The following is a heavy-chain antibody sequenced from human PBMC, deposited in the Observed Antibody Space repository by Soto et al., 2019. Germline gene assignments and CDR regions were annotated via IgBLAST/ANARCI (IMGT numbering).Heavy chain of an antibody. CDR2: INPSGGST. V-gene: IGHV1-46*01. CDR3: ARQARYCTNGVCSAYGMDV. CDR1: GYTFTSYY. Sequence: ASVKVSCKASGYTFTSYYMHWVRQAPGQGLEWMGIINPSGGSTSYAQKFQGRVTVTRDTSTSTVYMELSSLRSEDTAVYYCARQARYCTNGVCSAYGMDVWGQGTTVTVSS. J-gene: IGHJ6*02. D-gene: IGHD2-8*01.